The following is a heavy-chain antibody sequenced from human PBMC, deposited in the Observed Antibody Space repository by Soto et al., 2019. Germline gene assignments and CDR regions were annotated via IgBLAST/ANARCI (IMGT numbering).Heavy chain of an antibody. CDR1: GFTFSSYW. CDR3: ARDKPPPYCSSTSCYGSNWFDP. V-gene: IGHV3-7*03. CDR2: IKQDGSEK. D-gene: IGHD2-2*01. J-gene: IGHJ5*02. Sequence: PGGSLRLSCAASGFTFSSYWMSWVRQAPGKGLEWVANIKQDGSEKYYVDSVKGRFTISRDNAKNSLYLQMNSLRAEDTAVYYCARDKPPPYCSSTSCYGSNWFDPWGQGTLVTVS.